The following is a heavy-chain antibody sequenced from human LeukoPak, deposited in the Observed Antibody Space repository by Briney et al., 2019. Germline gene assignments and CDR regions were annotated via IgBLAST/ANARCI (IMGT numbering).Heavy chain of an antibody. CDR2: IIPMFGAP. J-gene: IGHJ4*02. CDR1: GDSFSNYG. Sequence: GASVKVSCKASGDSFSNYGFSWVRQAPGQGLEWMGGIIPMFGAPNYAQRFKGRVTITAGAFTSTVYMELSSLTSDDTAVYYCAREPYGSGGYDYWGQGTLVTVSS. V-gene: IGHV1-69*13. D-gene: IGHD3-10*01. CDR3: AREPYGSGGYDY.